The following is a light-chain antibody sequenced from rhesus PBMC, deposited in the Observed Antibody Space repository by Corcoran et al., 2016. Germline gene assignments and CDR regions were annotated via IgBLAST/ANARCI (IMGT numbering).Light chain of an antibody. CDR3: SSYASTSYGTTFTFI. J-gene: IGLJ1*01. CDR2: EVT. V-gene: IGLV2-13*03. Sequence: QAAPTQSPSVSGSPGQSVTISCTGTSSDIGGYNRVSWYQQHPGKAPKLLIYEVTRRPSGISDRFSAFKSGNTASLTISGVQAEDEADYDCSSYASTSYGTTFTFIFGTGTRLTVL. CDR1: SSDIGGYNR.